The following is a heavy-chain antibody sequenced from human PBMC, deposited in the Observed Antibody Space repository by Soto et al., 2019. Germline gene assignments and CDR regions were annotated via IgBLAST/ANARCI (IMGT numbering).Heavy chain of an antibody. CDR3: ARAYCSSTSCYYYYGMDV. D-gene: IGHD2-2*01. Sequence: SETLSLTCAVYGGSFSDFYWSWIRQPPGKGLEWIGEINHSGSTNYNPSLKSRVTISVDTSKNQFSLKLSSVTAADTAVYYCARAYCSSTSCYYYYGMDVWGQGTTVTVSS. CDR2: INHSGST. CDR1: GGSFSDFY. V-gene: IGHV4-34*01. J-gene: IGHJ6*02.